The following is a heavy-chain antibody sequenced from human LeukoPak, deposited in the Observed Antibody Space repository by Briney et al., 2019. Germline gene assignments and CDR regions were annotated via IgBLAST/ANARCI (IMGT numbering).Heavy chain of an antibody. CDR2: IIPIFGTA. D-gene: IGHD5-18*01. CDR3: ATKANKVRDTTMGGFDY. V-gene: IGHV1-69*13. CDR1: GGTFSSYA. Sequence: SVKVSCKASGGTFSSYAISWVRQAPGQGLEWMGGIIPIFGTANYAQKFQGRVTITADESTSTAYMELSSLRSEDTAVYYCATKANKVRDTTMGGFDYWGQGTLVTVSS. J-gene: IGHJ4*02.